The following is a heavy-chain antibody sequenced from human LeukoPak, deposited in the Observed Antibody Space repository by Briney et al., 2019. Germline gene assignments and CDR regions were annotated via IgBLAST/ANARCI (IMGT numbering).Heavy chain of an antibody. J-gene: IGHJ6*03. CDR2: LDSSGST. D-gene: IGHD4-23*01. CDR3: SRSHDYGGLYFYYYMDV. V-gene: IGHV4-39*01. Sequence: NASETLTLTCTVSGGSISRRSDYWGWIRQTPGKGLEWIGNLDSSGSTYYNPSLKSRVTISVGTSKNQFSLNLRSVTAADTAIYFCSRSHDYGGLYFYYYMDVWGKGTTVTVSS. CDR1: GGSISRRSDY.